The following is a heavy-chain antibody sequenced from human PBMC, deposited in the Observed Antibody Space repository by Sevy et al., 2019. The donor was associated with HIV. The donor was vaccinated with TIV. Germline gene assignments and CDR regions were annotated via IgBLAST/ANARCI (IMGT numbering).Heavy chain of an antibody. D-gene: IGHD2-8*01. J-gene: IGHJ4*02. Sequence: GGSLRLSCPASGFTLSKYSMSWVRQPPGKGLEWVSTLSFGCGEINYANSVKGRFTISRDNSKNSLYLQMNNLRAEDTAVYYCAREGCTKPHDYWGQGTLVTVSS. CDR2: LSFGCGEI. V-gene: IGHV3-23*01. CDR3: AREGCTKPHDY. CDR1: GFTLSKYS.